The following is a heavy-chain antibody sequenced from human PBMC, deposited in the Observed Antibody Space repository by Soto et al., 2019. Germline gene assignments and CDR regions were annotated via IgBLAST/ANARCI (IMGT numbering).Heavy chain of an antibody. Sequence: ASVKVSCKASGYTFTIYAMHWVRQTPGQRLEWMGWINAGNGNTKYSQKFQGRVTITRDTSASTAYMELSSLRSEDTAVYYCARGHGSSSWYYFDYWGQGTLVTVSS. CDR3: ARGHGSSSWYYFDY. V-gene: IGHV1-3*01. D-gene: IGHD6-13*01. CDR1: GYTFTIYA. J-gene: IGHJ4*02. CDR2: INAGNGNT.